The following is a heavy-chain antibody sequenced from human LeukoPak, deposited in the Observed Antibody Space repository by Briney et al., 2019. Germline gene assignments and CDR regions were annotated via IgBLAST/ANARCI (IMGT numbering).Heavy chain of an antibody. Sequence: GESLKISCKGSGYSFTSYWIGWVRQMPGKGLEWMGIIYPGDSDTRYSSSFQGQVTISADKSISTAYLQWSSLKASDTAMYYCASRARVWFGELLWDYWGQGTLVTVSS. J-gene: IGHJ4*02. CDR3: ASRARVWFGELLWDY. D-gene: IGHD3-10*01. CDR1: GYSFTSYW. CDR2: IYPGDSDT. V-gene: IGHV5-51*01.